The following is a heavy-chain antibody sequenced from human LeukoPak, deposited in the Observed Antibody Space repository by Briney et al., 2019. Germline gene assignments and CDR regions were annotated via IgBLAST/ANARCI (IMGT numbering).Heavy chain of an antibody. CDR2: VSSDGSIK. V-gene: IGHV3-30*03. Sequence: GGSLRLSCAASGFTFSSYGIHWVRQAPGKGLEWVAVVSSDGSIKYYADSVKGRFTLSRDTSKNTVYLQMNSLRAEDTAVYYCARKYYYSSGSYSFYFDYWGQGTLVTVSS. CDR1: GFTFSSYG. D-gene: IGHD3-10*01. J-gene: IGHJ4*02. CDR3: ARKYYYSSGSYSFYFDY.